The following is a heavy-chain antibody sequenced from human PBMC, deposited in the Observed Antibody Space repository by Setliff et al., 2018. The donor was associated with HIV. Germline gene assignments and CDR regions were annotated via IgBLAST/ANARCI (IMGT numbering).Heavy chain of an antibody. CDR3: AKCSEMLGTPATSSGYYCGWFDP. CDR1: GFTFSSYA. CDR2: IYSGGST. Sequence: GGSLRLSCTASGFTFSSYAMTWVRQAPGKGLEWVSVIYSGGSTYYADSVKGRFTISRDNFKNTLYLQMNSLRSDDTAVYYCAKCSEMLGTPATSSGYYCGWFDPWGQGTLATVSS. D-gene: IGHD3-22*01. J-gene: IGHJ5*02. V-gene: IGHV3-23*01.